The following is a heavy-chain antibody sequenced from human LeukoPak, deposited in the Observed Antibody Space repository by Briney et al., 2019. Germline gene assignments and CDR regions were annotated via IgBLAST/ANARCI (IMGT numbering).Heavy chain of an antibody. CDR3: AKDRAGLRFWEYYYYGMDV. CDR1: GFTFSSYG. Sequence: GGSLRLSCAASGFTFSSYGMHWVRQAPGKGLEWVAVISYDGSNKYYADSVKGRFTISRDNSKNTLYLQMNSLRAEDTAVYYCAKDRAGLRFWEYYYYGMDVWGQGTTVTVSS. J-gene: IGHJ6*02. CDR2: ISYDGSNK. D-gene: IGHD3-3*01. V-gene: IGHV3-30*18.